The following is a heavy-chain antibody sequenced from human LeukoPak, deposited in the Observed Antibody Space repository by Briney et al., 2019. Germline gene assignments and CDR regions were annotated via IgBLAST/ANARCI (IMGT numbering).Heavy chain of an antibody. V-gene: IGHV3-73*01. CDR3: TSRARIYYDSSGYSVAYYYYYYMDV. CDR1: GFTFSGSA. Sequence: GGSLRLSCAASGFTFSGSAMHWVRQASGKGLEWVGRIRSKANSYATAYAASVKGRFIISRDDSKNTAYLQMNSLKTEDTAVYYCTSRARIYYDSSGYSVAYYYYYYMDVWGKGTTVTVSS. D-gene: IGHD3-22*01. J-gene: IGHJ6*03. CDR2: IRSKANSYAT.